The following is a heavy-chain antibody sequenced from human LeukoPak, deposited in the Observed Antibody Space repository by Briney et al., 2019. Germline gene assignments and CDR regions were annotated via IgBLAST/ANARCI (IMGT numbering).Heavy chain of an antibody. J-gene: IGHJ3*02. CDR3: AKWGAMVTNDALYI. Sequence: GGSLRLSCAASGFTFRSYAMNWVRQAPGKGLEWVSGISGSGGSTYYADSVKGRFTISRDNSKNTLYLQMNSLRAEDTAVYFCAKWGAMVTNDALYIWEQETMVTVSS. CDR1: GFTFRSYA. V-gene: IGHV3-23*01. D-gene: IGHD5-18*01. CDR2: ISGSGGST.